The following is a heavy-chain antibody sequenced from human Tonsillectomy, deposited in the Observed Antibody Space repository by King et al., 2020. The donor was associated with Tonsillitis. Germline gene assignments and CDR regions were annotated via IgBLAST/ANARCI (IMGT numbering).Heavy chain of an antibody. CDR2: IYHSGST. V-gene: IGHV4-30-2*01. D-gene: IGHD1-26*01. J-gene: IGHJ4*02. CDR1: GGSISSGGYS. CDR3: ARGGGSYSGDYFDY. Sequence: QLQESGSGLVKPSQTLSLTCAVSGGSISSGGYSWSWIRQPPGKGLEWIGYIYHSGSTYYNPSLKSRVTISVDRSKNQFSLKLSSVTAADTAVYYCARGGGSYSGDYFDYWGQGTLVTVSS.